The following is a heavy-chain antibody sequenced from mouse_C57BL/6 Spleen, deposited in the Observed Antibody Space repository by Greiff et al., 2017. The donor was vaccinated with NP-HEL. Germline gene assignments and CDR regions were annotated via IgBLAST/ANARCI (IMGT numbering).Heavy chain of an antibody. CDR3: TLITTVVAKDFDY. CDR2: IDPENGDT. V-gene: IGHV14-4*01. D-gene: IGHD1-1*01. CDR1: GFNIKDDY. Sequence: EVQLQQSGAELVRPGASVKLSCTASGFNIKDDYMHWVKQRPEQGLEWIGWIDPENGDTEYASKFQGKATITADTSSNTAYLQLSSLTSEDTAVYYCTLITTVVAKDFDYWGQGTTLTVSS. J-gene: IGHJ2*01.